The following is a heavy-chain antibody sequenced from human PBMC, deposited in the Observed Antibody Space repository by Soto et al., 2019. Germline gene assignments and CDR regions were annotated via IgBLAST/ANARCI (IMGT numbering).Heavy chain of an antibody. V-gene: IGHV1-18*01. CDR1: GYTFTDFG. J-gene: IGHJ4*02. Sequence: QGQLVQSGAEVKKPGASVKVSCKASGYTFTDFGISWVRQAPGQGLEWMGWISAYNSNTNYAQKVQGRVTMTTDTSTSTADMELKNLTAGDTAVYYCARDSGNLGNWAYFFGYWGQGTLVTVSS. CDR2: ISAYNSNT. CDR3: ARDSGNLGNWAYFFGY. D-gene: IGHD7-27*01.